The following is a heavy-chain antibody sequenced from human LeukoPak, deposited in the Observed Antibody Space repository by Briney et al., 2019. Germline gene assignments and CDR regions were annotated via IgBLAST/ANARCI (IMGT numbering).Heavy chain of an antibody. J-gene: IGHJ3*02. CDR2: INHSGST. D-gene: IGHD3-10*01. CDR3: ARPYTGGSALDI. CDR1: GGSFSGYY. Sequence: SETLSLSCAVYGGSFSGYYWSWIRQPPGKGLEWIGEINHSGSTNYNPSLKSRVTISVDTSKDQFSLKLSSVTAADTAVYYCARPYTGGSALDIWGQGTMVTVSS. V-gene: IGHV4-34*01.